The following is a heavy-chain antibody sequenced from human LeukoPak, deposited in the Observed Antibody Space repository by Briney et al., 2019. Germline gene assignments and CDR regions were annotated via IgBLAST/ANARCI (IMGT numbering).Heavy chain of an antibody. J-gene: IGHJ4*02. CDR2: IYYSGST. V-gene: IGHV4-38-2*02. D-gene: IGHD3-22*01. CDR3: ARVRAYYYDSSGYLDY. Sequence: SETLSLTCTVSGYSISSGYYWGWIRQPPGKGLEWIGSIYYSGSTYYNPSLKSRVTISVDTSKNQFSLKLSSVTAADTAVYYCARVRAYYYDSSGYLDYWGQGTLVTVSS. CDR1: GYSISSGYY.